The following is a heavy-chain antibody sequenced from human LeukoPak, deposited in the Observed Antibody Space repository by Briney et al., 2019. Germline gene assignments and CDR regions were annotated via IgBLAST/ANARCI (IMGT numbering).Heavy chain of an antibody. J-gene: IGHJ4*02. Sequence: GGSLRLSCAASGFTFSDYYMSWIRQAPGKGLEWVSYISSSGSTIYYADSVKGRFTISRDNAKNSLYLQMNSLRAEDTAVYYCARDLRCSSTSCYGPFDYWGQGTLVTVSS. CDR2: ISSSGSTI. CDR1: GFTFSDYY. V-gene: IGHV3-11*04. CDR3: ARDLRCSSTSCYGPFDY. D-gene: IGHD2-2*01.